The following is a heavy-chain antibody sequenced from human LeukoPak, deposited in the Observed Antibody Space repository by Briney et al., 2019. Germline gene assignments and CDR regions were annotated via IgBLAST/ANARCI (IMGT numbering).Heavy chain of an antibody. D-gene: IGHD3-10*01. CDR2: IRYDGSNK. CDR1: GFTFSSYG. Sequence: GGSLRLSCAASGFTFSSYGMHWVRQAPGKGLEWVAFIRYDGSNKYYADSVKGRFTISRDNSKNTLYLQMNSLRAEDTAVYYCAKDGLLWFGEMDVWGKGTTVTISS. CDR3: AKDGLLWFGEMDV. J-gene: IGHJ6*04. V-gene: IGHV3-30*02.